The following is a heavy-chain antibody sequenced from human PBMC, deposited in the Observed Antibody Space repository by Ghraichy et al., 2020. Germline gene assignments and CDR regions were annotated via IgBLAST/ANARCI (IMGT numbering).Heavy chain of an antibody. D-gene: IGHD1-26*01. Sequence: GGSLRLSCAASGFTFSSYAMSWVRQAPGKGLEWVSLIYSGGSNTHYADSVKGRFTLSRDDSKNTLYLQMNSLRAEDTAVYYCAKDGLGVGPTDFDYWGRGTLVTVSS. CDR1: GFTFSSYA. CDR3: AKDGLGVGPTDFDY. CDR2: IYSGGSNT. V-gene: IGHV3-23*03. J-gene: IGHJ4*02.